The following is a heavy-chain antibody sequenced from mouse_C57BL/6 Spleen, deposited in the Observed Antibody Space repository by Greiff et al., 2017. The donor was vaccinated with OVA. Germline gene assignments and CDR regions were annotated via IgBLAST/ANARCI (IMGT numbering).Heavy chain of an antibody. CDR1: GYTFTSYW. D-gene: IGHD2-3*01. V-gene: IGHV1-61*01. CDR3: ARHDGYLWYFDV. Sequence: QVQLQQPGAELVRPGSSVKLSCKASGYTFTSYWMDWVKQRPGQGLEWIGNIYPSDSETHYNQKFKDKATLTVDKSSSTAYMQLSSLTSEDSAVYYCARHDGYLWYFDVWGTGTTVTVSS. J-gene: IGHJ1*03. CDR2: IYPSDSET.